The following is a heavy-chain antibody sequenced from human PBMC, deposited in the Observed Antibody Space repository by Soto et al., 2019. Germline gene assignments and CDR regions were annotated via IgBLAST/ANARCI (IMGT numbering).Heavy chain of an antibody. J-gene: IGHJ6*03. Sequence: EVQLVESGGGLVQPGGSLRLSCAASGYIFDDYSMNWVRQAPGKGLEWVSYISGSSTTIYYADSVKGRFTISRDNAKNSLYLQMNSLRAEDTAVYYCARDYPCGDRAHYYYYYMDVWGKGTTVTVSS. CDR1: GYIFDDYS. D-gene: IGHD4-17*01. CDR2: ISGSSTTI. CDR3: ARDYPCGDRAHYYYYYMDV. V-gene: IGHV3-48*01.